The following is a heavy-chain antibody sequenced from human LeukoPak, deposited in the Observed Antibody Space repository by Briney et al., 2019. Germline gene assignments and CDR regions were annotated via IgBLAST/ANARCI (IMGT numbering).Heavy chain of an antibody. V-gene: IGHV4-61*01. CDR2: IYYSGST. J-gene: IGHJ4*02. CDR3: ARDSGPGTDIVATRGYFDY. Sequence: SETLSLTCTGSGGSVSSGNYYWSWIRQPPGKGLEWIGNIYYSGSTNYNPSLKSRVTISVDTSKNQFSLKLSSVTAADTAVYYCARDSGPGTDIVATRGYFDYWGQGTLVTVSS. D-gene: IGHD5-12*01. CDR1: GGSVSSGNYY.